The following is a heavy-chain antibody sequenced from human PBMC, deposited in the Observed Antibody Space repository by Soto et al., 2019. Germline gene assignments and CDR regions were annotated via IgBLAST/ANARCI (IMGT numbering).Heavy chain of an antibody. V-gene: IGHV5-51*01. CDR3: ARSGYSSHGMDV. D-gene: IGHD5-12*01. J-gene: IGHJ6*02. Sequence: PGESLKISCQGSGYIFTTYWIGWVRQMPGKGLEWMGIIYPTDSDTRYSPSFQVQVTIAADKSITAAFLQWSSLRASDTAVYYCARSGYSSHGMDVWGQGTTVTVSS. CDR1: GYIFTTYW. CDR2: IYPTDSDT.